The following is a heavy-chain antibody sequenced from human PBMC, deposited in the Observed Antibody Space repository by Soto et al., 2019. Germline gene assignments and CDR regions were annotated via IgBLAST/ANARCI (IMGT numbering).Heavy chain of an antibody. Sequence: PSETLSLTCTVSGGSISSYYWSWIRQPPGKGLEWIGYIYYSGSTNYNPSLKSRVTISVDTSKNQFSLKLSSVTAADTAVYYCARGRAGTTFFCYYYKDVWGKGTTVTVSS. V-gene: IGHV4-59*01. CDR2: IYYSGST. D-gene: IGHD1-1*01. CDR1: GGSISSYY. J-gene: IGHJ6*03. CDR3: ARGRAGTTFFCYYYKDV.